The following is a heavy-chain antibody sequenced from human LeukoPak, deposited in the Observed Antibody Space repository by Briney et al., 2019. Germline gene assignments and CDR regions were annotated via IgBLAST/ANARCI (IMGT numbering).Heavy chain of an antibody. Sequence: GGSLRLSCAASGFTFSSYGMHWVRQAPGKGLEWVSAISGSGGSTYYADSVKGRFTISRDNSKNTLYLQMNSLRAEDTAVYYCAKSGIAAAGLYYCYGMDVWGQGTTVTVSS. CDR3: AKSGIAAAGLYYCYGMDV. J-gene: IGHJ6*02. D-gene: IGHD6-13*01. V-gene: IGHV3-23*01. CDR1: GFTFSSYG. CDR2: ISGSGGST.